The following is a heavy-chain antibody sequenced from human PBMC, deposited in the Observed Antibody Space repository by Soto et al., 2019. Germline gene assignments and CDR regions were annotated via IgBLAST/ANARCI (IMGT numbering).Heavy chain of an antibody. CDR2: IYHRGST. D-gene: IGHD3-22*01. J-gene: IGHJ4*02. CDR3: ARVLYYDSSGYYFDY. V-gene: IGHV4-30-2*01. CDR1: GGSISSGGYS. Sequence: QLQLQESGSGLVKPSQTLSLTCAVSGGSISSGGYSWSWIRQPPGTGLEWIGYIYHRGSTYYNPSLKSRVTRSVDRSKNQFSLKLSSVTAADTAVYYCARVLYYDSSGYYFDYWGQGTLVTVSS.